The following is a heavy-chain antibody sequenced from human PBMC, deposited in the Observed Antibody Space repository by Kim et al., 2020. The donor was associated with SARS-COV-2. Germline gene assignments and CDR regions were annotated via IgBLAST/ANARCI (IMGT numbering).Heavy chain of an antibody. CDR3: ARGYCSGGSCYWGRDAFDI. Sequence: SETLSLTCTVSGGSISNYYWSWIRQPPGKGLEWIGYIYYSGSTNYNPSLKSRVTILVDTSKNQFSLILSSVTAADTAVYYCARGYCSGGSCYWGRDAFDIWGQGTMVTVSS. CDR2: IYYSGST. CDR1: GGSISNYY. D-gene: IGHD2-15*01. V-gene: IGHV4-59*01. J-gene: IGHJ3*02.